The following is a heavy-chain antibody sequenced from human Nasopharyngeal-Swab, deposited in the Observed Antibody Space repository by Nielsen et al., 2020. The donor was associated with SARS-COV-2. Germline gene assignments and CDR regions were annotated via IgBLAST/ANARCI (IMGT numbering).Heavy chain of an antibody. J-gene: IGHJ4*02. Sequence: GESLKISCAASGFTFSSYGMHWVRQAPGKGLEWVAVIWYDGSNKYYADSVKGRFTISRDNSKNTLYLQMNSLRAEDTAVVYCAGDLRCSGTSCYDEAAYWGQGTLVTVSS. D-gene: IGHD2-2*01. CDR1: GFTFSSYG. V-gene: IGHV3-33*01. CDR2: IWYDGSNK. CDR3: AGDLRCSGTSCYDEAAY.